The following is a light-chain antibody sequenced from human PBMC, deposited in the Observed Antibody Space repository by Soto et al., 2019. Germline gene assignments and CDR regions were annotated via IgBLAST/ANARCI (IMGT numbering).Light chain of an antibody. Sequence: QSVLTQPASVSGSPGQSITISCTGTSSDVGGYKYVSWYQQHPGKAPKLMIYDVSNRPSGVSNRFSGSKSGNTASLTISGLQAEDEADYYCSSYTSSSTSVVFGGGTKLTVL. CDR3: SSYTSSSTSVV. CDR2: DVS. V-gene: IGLV2-14*01. J-gene: IGLJ2*01. CDR1: SSDVGGYKY.